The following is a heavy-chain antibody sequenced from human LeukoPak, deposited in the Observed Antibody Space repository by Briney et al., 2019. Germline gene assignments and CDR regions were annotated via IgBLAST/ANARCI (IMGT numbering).Heavy chain of an antibody. D-gene: IGHD2-15*01. J-gene: IGHJ3*02. CDR1: GGTFSSYA. CDR3: ARSSGGSCYSCAFDI. V-gene: IGHV1-69*04. Sequence: SVEVSCKASGGTFSSYAISWVRQAPGQGLEWMGRIIPILGIANYAQKFQGRVTITADKSTSTAYMELSSLRSADTAVYYCARSSGGSCYSCAFDIGGQGTMVTVSS. CDR2: IIPILGIA.